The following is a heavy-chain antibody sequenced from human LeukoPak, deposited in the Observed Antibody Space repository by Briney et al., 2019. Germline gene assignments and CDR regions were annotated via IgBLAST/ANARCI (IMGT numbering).Heavy chain of an antibody. CDR1: GGTFSSYA. D-gene: IGHD3-22*01. Sequence: AASVKVSCKASGGTFSSYAISWVRQAPGQGLEWMGRIIPILGIANYAQKFQGRVTITADKSTSTAYTELSSLRSEDTAVYYCARSCYDSSGSWGQGTLVTVSS. V-gene: IGHV1-69*04. CDR3: ARSCYDSSGS. CDR2: IIPILGIA. J-gene: IGHJ4*02.